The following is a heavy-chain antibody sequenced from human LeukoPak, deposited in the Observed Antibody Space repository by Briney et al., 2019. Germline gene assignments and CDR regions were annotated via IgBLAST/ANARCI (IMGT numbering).Heavy chain of an antibody. Sequence: ASVKVSCKASGYTFTGYYMHWVRQAPGQGLEWMGWINPNSGVTNYAQKFQGRVTMTRDTSISTAYMELSRLRSDDTAVYYCARARGGVVVVVDAFDIWGQGTMVTVSS. CDR1: GYTFTGYY. CDR2: INPNSGVT. J-gene: IGHJ3*02. D-gene: IGHD2-15*01. CDR3: ARARGGVVVVVDAFDI. V-gene: IGHV1-2*02.